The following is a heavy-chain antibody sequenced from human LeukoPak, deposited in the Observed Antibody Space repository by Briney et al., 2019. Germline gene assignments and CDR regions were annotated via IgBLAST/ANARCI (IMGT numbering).Heavy chain of an antibody. J-gene: IGHJ4*02. CDR1: GFTFSSYA. V-gene: IGHV3-15*01. D-gene: IGHD3-22*01. CDR2: MKSKPAGGTL. Sequence: GGSLRLSCAASGFTFSSYAMTWVRQAPGKGLEWVGRMKSKPAGGTLDYAAPVKGRFTISRDDSKNTLYLQMNSLKTEDTAVYYCTTTYHYDSSGYSLYYWGQETLVTVSS. CDR3: TTTYHYDSSGYSLYY.